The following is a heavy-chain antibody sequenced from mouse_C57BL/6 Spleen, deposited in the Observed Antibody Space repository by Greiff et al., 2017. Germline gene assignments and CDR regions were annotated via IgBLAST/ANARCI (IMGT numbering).Heavy chain of an antibody. J-gene: IGHJ3*01. V-gene: IGHV1-80*01. CDR1: GYAFSSYW. CDR2: IYPGDGDT. D-gene: IGHD2-1*01. Sequence: QVQLQQSGAELVKPGASVKISCKASGYAFSSYWMNWVKQRPGKGLERIGQIYPGDGDTNYNGKFKGKATLTADKSSSTAYMQLSSLTSEDSAVYFCARPGNYRGFAYWGQGTLVTVSA. CDR3: ARPGNYRGFAY.